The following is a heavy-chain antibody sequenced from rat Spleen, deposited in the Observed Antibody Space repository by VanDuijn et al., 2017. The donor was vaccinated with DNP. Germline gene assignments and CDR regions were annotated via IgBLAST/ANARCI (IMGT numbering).Heavy chain of an antibody. CDR1: GFTFSDFY. CDR3: VRWATVDYYFDY. V-gene: IGHV5-22*01. J-gene: IGHJ2*01. Sequence: EVQLVESGGGLVQPGRSLKLSCAASGFTFSDFYMAWVRQAPTKGLEWVAYIRYDGGSAFYGDSVKGRFTISRDNAKSTLYLQMNSLRSEDMATYYCVRWATVDYYFDYWGKGVMVTVSS. D-gene: IGHD1-1*01. CDR2: IRYDGGSA.